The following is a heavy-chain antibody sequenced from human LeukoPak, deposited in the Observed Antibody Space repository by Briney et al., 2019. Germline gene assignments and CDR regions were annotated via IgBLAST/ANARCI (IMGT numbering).Heavy chain of an antibody. D-gene: IGHD5-12*01. J-gene: IGHJ4*02. Sequence: PGGSLRLSCAASGFTFSSYAMHWVRQAPGKGLEWVAVISYDGSNKYYADSVKGRFTISRDNSKNTLYLQMNSLRAEDTAVYYCARVLLRCGYSGYEGHCYFDYWGQGTLVTVSS. CDR2: ISYDGSNK. V-gene: IGHV3-30-3*01. CDR3: ARVLLRCGYSGYEGHCYFDY. CDR1: GFTFSSYA.